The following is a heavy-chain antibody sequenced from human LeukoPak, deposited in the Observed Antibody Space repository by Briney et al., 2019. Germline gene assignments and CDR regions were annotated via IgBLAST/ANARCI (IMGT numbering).Heavy chain of an antibody. CDR2: ISSSSNYI. V-gene: IGHV3-11*06. J-gene: IGHJ5*02. CDR3: ARGKTSQNIVTRKTYNWFDP. CDR1: GFTFSDSY. Sequence: GGSLRLSCAASGFTFSDSYMTWIRQAPGKGLEWVSSISSSSNYIYYADSVKGRFTISRDNAKNSLYLQMKSLRAEDTAVYYCARGKTSQNIVTRKTYNWFDPWGQGTLVTVSS. D-gene: IGHD2/OR15-2a*01.